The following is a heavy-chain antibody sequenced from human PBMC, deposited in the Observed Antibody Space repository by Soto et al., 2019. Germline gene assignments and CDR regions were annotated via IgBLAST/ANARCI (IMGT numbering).Heavy chain of an antibody. Sequence: GSLRLSCAASGFTFSDYYMSWIRQAPGKGLEWVSYISSSGSTIYYADSVKGRFTISRDNAKNSLYLQMNSLRAEDTAVYYCARDLGSEDNYYYYYYMDVWGKGTTVTVSS. CDR2: ISSSGSTI. V-gene: IGHV3-11*01. CDR3: ARDLGSEDNYYYYYYMDV. J-gene: IGHJ6*03. CDR1: GFTFSDYY.